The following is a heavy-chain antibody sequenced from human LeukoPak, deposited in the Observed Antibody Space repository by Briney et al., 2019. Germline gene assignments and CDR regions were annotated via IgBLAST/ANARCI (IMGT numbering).Heavy chain of an antibody. CDR1: GFTFSSYG. CDR3: ARVMGNYGSLDY. J-gene: IGHJ4*02. V-gene: IGHV3-33*01. CDR2: IWHDGSYK. D-gene: IGHD3-10*01. Sequence: PGRSLRLSCAASGFTFSSYGMHWVRQAPGKGLEWVAVIWHDGSYKYYADSAKGRFAISRDSSKNTLYLQMKSLRAEDTAVYYCARVMGNYGSLDYWGQGTLVTVSS.